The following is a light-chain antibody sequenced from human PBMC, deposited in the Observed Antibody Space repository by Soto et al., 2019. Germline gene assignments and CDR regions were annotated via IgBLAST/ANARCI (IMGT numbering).Light chain of an antibody. Sequence: QPVLTQSSSASASLGSSVKLTCTLSSGHSSSMIAWHQQQPGKAPRYLMKLESSGSYNMASGVPDRFSGSTSGADRYLTISSLQSVDEADYYCETWDTNTRVFSGGTKLTVL. CDR3: ETWDTNTRV. CDR2: LESSGSY. V-gene: IGLV4-60*03. CDR1: SGHSSSM. J-gene: IGLJ2*01.